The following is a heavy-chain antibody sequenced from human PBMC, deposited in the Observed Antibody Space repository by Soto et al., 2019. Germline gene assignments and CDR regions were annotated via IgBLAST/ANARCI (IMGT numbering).Heavy chain of an antibody. CDR2: IFSSGES. CDR1: GFTVSSTY. V-gene: IGHV3-53*01. J-gene: IGHJ4*02. Sequence: PGGSLRLSCAASGFTVSSTYMSWGRQAPGKGLEWVSIIFSSGESFYADSVKGRLTISRDSSDNTVYLQMNSLKAEDTAVYYCARGGIGMVRTFDHWGQGALVTVSS. CDR3: ARGGIGMVRTFDH. D-gene: IGHD3-10*01.